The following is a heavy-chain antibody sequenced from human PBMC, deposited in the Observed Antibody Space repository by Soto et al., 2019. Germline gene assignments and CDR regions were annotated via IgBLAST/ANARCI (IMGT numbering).Heavy chain of an antibody. V-gene: IGHV1-69*01. J-gene: IGHJ6*02. CDR2: IIPIFGTA. CDR3: ARSKNWNQPHHYYYYYGMDV. Sequence: QVQLVQSGAEVKKAGSSVKVSCKASGGTFSSYAISWVRQAPGQGLEWMGGIIPIFGTANYAQKFQGRVTITADESTSTAYMELSSLRSEDTAVYYCARSKNWNQPHHYYYYYGMDVWGQGTTVTVSS. D-gene: IGHD1-1*01. CDR1: GGTFSSYA.